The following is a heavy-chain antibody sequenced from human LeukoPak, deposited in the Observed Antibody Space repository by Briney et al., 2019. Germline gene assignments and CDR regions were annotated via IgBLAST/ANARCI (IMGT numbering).Heavy chain of an antibody. CDR3: ALTYYYGSGSHLDP. D-gene: IGHD3-10*01. CDR1: GFTVSSNY. V-gene: IGHV3-53*01. J-gene: IGHJ5*02. Sequence: GGSLRLSCAASGFTVSSNYMSWVRQAPGKGVEWVSVIYSGGSTYYADSVKGRFTISRDNSKNTLYLQMNSLRAEDTAVYYCALTYYYGSGSHLDPWGQGTLVTVSS. CDR2: IYSGGST.